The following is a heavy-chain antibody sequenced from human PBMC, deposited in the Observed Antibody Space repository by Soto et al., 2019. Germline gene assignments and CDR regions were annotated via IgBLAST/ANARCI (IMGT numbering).Heavy chain of an antibody. V-gene: IGHV3-30*04. D-gene: IGHD3-10*01. Sequence: QVHLVESGGGVVQPGRSLRLSCSASGFTFTNYALHWVRQAPGKGLEWVAVISFDGRSEYYADSVKGRFNISRDNSENTLYLQMNSLRVEDTAVYYCAREGLITMVRGVRTYYYGMDVWGRGATVTVSS. CDR1: GFTFTNYA. J-gene: IGHJ6*02. CDR3: AREGLITMVRGVRTYYYGMDV. CDR2: ISFDGRSE.